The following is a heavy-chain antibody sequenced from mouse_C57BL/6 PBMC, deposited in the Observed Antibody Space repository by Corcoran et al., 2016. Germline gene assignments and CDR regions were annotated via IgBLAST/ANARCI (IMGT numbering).Heavy chain of an antibody. V-gene: IGHV1-26*01. Sequence: EGQLQQSGPELVKPGASVKISCKASGYTFTDYYMNWVKQSHGKSLEWIGDINPNNGGTSYNQKFKGKATLTVDKSSSTAYMELRSLTSEDSAVYYCARTWFAYWGQGTLVTVSA. CDR2: INPNNGGT. J-gene: IGHJ3*01. CDR1: GYTFTDYY. CDR3: ARTWFAY.